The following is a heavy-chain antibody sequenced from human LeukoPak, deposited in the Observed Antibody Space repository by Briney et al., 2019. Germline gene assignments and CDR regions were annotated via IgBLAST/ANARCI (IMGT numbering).Heavy chain of an antibody. J-gene: IGHJ4*02. V-gene: IGHV3-11*01. D-gene: IGHD6-13*01. CDR1: GFTFSDYY. Sequence: GGSLRLSCAASGFTFSDYYMSWIGQAPGKGREGVSYISSSGSTIYYAASVKGRFTISRDNAKNSLYLQMNSLRAEDTAVYYCARDYGVAAAGTFDYWGQGTLVTVSS. CDR2: ISSSGSTI. CDR3: ARDYGVAAAGTFDY.